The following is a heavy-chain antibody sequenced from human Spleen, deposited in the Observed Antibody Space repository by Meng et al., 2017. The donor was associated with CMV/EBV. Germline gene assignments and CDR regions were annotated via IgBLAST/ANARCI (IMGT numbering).Heavy chain of an antibody. CDR3: ARDRETSNFWSGYYYGMDV. CDR1: GFTFSSYG. V-gene: IGHV3-30*02. Sequence: GESLKISFAASGFTFSSYGMHWVRQAPGKGLEWVAFIRYDGSNKYYIDSVKGRFTISRDNSKNTVSLQMNSLRAEDTAVYYCARDRETSNFWSGYYYGMDVWGQGTTVTVSS. CDR2: IRYDGSNK. D-gene: IGHD3-3*01. J-gene: IGHJ6*02.